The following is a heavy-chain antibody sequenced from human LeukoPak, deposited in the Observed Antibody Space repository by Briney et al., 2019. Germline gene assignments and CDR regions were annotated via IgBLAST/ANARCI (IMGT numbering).Heavy chain of an antibody. CDR2: ISGSGGST. Sequence: SGGSLRLSCAASGFTFDDYAMHWVRQAPGKGLEWVSAISGSGGSTYYADSVKGRFTISRDNSKNTLYLQMNSLRAEDTAVYYCVTPYSSSWYQSLYYYYMDVWGKGTTVTISS. J-gene: IGHJ6*03. CDR3: VTPYSSSWYQSLYYYYMDV. CDR1: GFTFDDYA. V-gene: IGHV3-23*01. D-gene: IGHD6-13*01.